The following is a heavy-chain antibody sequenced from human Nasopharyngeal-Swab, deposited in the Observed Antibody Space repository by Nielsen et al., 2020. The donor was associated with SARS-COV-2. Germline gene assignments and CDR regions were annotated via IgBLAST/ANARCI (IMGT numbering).Heavy chain of an antibody. J-gene: IGHJ4*02. CDR3: AKDTTTTIFGVVWSFDY. CDR1: GFTVSSNY. Sequence: ETLSLTCAASGFTVSSNYMSWVRQAPGKGLEWVSVITGGGGTTYYADSVKGRFTIARDNSKNTVYLQMKGLRAEDTAVYYCAKDTTTTIFGVVWSFDYWGQGTLVTVSS. V-gene: IGHV3-23*01. D-gene: IGHD3-3*01. CDR2: ITGGGGTT.